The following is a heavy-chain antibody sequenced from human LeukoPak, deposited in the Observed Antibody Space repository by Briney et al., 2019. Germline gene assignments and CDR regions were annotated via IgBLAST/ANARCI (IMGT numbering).Heavy chain of an antibody. V-gene: IGHV1-18*01. CDR1: GYTFTSYG. Sequence: ASVKVSCKASGYTFTSYGLSWVRQAPGQGLEWMGWISGYNGNTKYPQKFQGRVTMTTDTSTTTAYMELRSLRSDDTAVYYCARDLTYYDSSGFSPGRFQHWGQGTLVTVSP. CDR2: ISGYNGNT. J-gene: IGHJ1*01. CDR3: ARDLTYYDSSGFSPGRFQH. D-gene: IGHD3-22*01.